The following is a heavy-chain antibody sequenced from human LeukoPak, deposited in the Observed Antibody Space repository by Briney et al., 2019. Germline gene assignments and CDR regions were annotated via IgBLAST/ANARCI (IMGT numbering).Heavy chain of an antibody. Sequence: GSLRLSCAASGFTFSSYAMGWVRPAPGKGLEWVSAISGSGGSTYYADSVKGRFTISRDNSKNTLYLQMNSLRAEDTAVYYCVAWHSTLDYWGQGTLVTVSS. CDR1: GFTFSSYA. CDR2: ISGSGGST. J-gene: IGHJ4*02. V-gene: IGHV3-23*01. CDR3: VAWHSTLDY. D-gene: IGHD3-16*01.